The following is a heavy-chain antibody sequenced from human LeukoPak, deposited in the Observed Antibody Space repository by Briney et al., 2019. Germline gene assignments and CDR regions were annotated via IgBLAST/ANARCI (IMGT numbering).Heavy chain of an antibody. D-gene: IGHD6-6*01. V-gene: IGHV1-8*01. CDR3: ARDLLYSSSSYGWFDP. CDR2: MNPNSGNT. J-gene: IGHJ5*02. CDR1: GYTFTSYD. Sequence: ASVKVSCKASGYTFTSYDINWVRQATGQGLEWMGWMNPNSGNTGYAQKFQGRVAMTRDMSTSTVYMELSSLRSEDTAVYYCARDLLYSSSSYGWFDPWGQGTLVTVSS.